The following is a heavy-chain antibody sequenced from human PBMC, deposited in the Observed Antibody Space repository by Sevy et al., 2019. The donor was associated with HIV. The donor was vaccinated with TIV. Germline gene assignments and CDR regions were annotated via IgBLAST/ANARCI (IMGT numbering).Heavy chain of an antibody. CDR3: AREGCTKPHDY. CDR2: LSFGCGKI. D-gene: IGHD2-8*01. Sequence: GGSRRLSCAASGFDFSIYSMSWVRQAPGKGLEWVLTLSFGCGKINYADSVKGRFTISRDNSKSSVYLQMNNMRVEDTAVYYCAREGCTKPHDYWGQGTLVTVSS. V-gene: IGHV3-23*01. CDR1: GFDFSIYS. J-gene: IGHJ4*02.